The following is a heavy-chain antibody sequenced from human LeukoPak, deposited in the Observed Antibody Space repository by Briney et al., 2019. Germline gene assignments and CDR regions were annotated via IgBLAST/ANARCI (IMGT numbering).Heavy chain of an antibody. CDR3: ARGLYYDFWSGSGAYYMDV. CDR1: GGSISSSSYY. V-gene: IGHV4-39*01. Sequence: SETLSLTCTVSGGSISSSSYYWGWLRQPPGTGLEWIGSIYYSGSTYYNPSLKSRVTISVDTSKNQFSLKLSSVTAADTAVYYCARGLYYDFWSGSGAYYMDVWGKGTTVTVSS. D-gene: IGHD3-3*01. CDR2: IYYSGST. J-gene: IGHJ6*03.